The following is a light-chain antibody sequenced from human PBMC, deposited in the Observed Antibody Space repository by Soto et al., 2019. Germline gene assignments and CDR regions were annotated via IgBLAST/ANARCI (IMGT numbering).Light chain of an antibody. Sequence: IVLTESPGTLSLSPGERATLSCRASQSVTRDYLAWYQQKPGQAPRLLIYGASTRATGIPARFSGSGSGTEFTLTISSLQSEDFAVYYCQQYNNWPPWTFGQGTKV. CDR3: QQYNNWPPWT. CDR2: GAS. CDR1: QSVTRD. V-gene: IGKV3-15*01. J-gene: IGKJ1*01.